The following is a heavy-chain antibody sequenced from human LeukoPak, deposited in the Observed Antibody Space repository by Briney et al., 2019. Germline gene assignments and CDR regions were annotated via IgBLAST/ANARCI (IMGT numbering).Heavy chain of an antibody. J-gene: IGHJ5*02. CDR1: GFTFDDYA. CDR2: ISWNSGSI. V-gene: IGHV3-9*01. CDR3: AKDTSRSWYGTNWFDP. Sequence: GRSLRLSCAASGFTFDDYAMHWVRQAPGKGLEWVSGISWNSGSIGYADSVKGRFTISRDNAKNSLYLQMNSLRAEDTALYYCAKDTSRSWYGTNWFDPWGQGTLVTVSS. D-gene: IGHD6-13*01.